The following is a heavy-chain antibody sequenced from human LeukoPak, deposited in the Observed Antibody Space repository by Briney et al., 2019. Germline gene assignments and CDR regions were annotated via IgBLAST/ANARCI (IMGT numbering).Heavy chain of an antibody. CDR2: IRYDGSNK. V-gene: IGHV3-30*02. Sequence: GGSLRLSCAASGFTFSSYGMRWVRHAQGKGLEWVTFIRYDGSNKYYADSVKGRFTISRDNSKNTLYLQMNSLRAEDTAVYYCATTGYGSGMEGAFDIWGQGTMVTVSS. J-gene: IGHJ3*02. D-gene: IGHD3-10*01. CDR1: GFTFSSYG. CDR3: ATTGYGSGMEGAFDI.